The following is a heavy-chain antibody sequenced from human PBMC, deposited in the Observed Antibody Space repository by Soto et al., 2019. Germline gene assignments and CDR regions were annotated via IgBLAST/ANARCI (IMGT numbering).Heavy chain of an antibody. Sequence: QVQLVQSGAEVKKPGSSVKVSCKASGGTFSSYAISWVRQATGQGLEWMGWMNPNSGNTGYAQKFQGRVTMTRNTSISTAYMELSSLRSEDTAVYYCAIVLPSSFLPHWFDPWGQGTLVTVSS. J-gene: IGHJ5*02. CDR3: AIVLPSSFLPHWFDP. CDR2: MNPNSGNT. CDR1: GGTFSSYA. V-gene: IGHV1-8*02. D-gene: IGHD3-10*01.